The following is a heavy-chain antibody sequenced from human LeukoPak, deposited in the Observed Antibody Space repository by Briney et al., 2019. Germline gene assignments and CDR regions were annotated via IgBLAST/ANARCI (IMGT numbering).Heavy chain of an antibody. CDR1: GFTCSSSG. J-gene: IGHJ4*02. V-gene: IGHV3-30*02. D-gene: IGHD2-15*01. Sequence: GGSLRLSCAASGFTCSSSGMHWVRQAPGKGLEWVAFIRYDGSNKYYADSVKGRFTISRDNAKNSLYLQMNSLRAEDTAVYYCARARYCSGGSCSYFDYWGQGTLVTVSS. CDR2: IRYDGSNK. CDR3: ARARYCSGGSCSYFDY.